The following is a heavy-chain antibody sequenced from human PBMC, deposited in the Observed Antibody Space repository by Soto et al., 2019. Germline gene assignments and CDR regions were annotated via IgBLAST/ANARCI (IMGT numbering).Heavy chain of an antibody. D-gene: IGHD7-27*01. V-gene: IGHV2-5*02. Sequence: SGPTLVNPTQTLTLTCTFSGFSLSTSGVGVGWIRQPPGKALEWLALIFWDDSKRYSPSLRGRLAITKDTSKNQVVLTMTNMDPVDTATYYCAHSANWGSSVHWFDPWGQGTLVTVPQ. CDR2: IFWDDSK. CDR1: GFSLSTSGVG. CDR3: AHSANWGSSVHWFDP. J-gene: IGHJ5*02.